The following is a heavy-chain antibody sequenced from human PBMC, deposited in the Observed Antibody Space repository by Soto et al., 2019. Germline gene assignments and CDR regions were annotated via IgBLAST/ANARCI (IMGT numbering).Heavy chain of an antibody. Sequence: SETLSLTCTVSGGSISSGGYYWGWIRQPPGKGLELIGYIYYSGSTYYNPSLKSRVTIPVDTSKNQFSLKLSSVTAADTAVYYCARVQDGAGRYWGQGTLVTVSS. D-gene: IGHD6-19*01. CDR1: GGSISSGGYY. CDR3: ARVQDGAGRY. V-gene: IGHV4-31*03. J-gene: IGHJ4*02. CDR2: IYYSGST.